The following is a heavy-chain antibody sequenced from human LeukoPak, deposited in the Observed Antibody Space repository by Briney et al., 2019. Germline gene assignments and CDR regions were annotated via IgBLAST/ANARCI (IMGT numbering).Heavy chain of an antibody. D-gene: IGHD1-26*01. CDR1: GYTFTSFG. J-gene: IGHJ4*02. V-gene: IGHV1-18*01. CDR2: ISPKSGHA. CDR3: ARDRGVEGADTFDY. Sequence: GASVKVSCKASGYTFTSFGISWVRQAPGQGLEWMGWISPKSGHANYAQKFRGRVTMTTDTATTTAYMELGGLRSDDTAVYYCARDRGVEGADTFDYWGQGTLVTVSS.